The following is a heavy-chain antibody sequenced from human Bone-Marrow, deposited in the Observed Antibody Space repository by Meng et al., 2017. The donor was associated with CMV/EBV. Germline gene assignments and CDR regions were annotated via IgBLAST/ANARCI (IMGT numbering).Heavy chain of an antibody. V-gene: IGHV4-59*01. Sequence: GSLSLTCTVSNGSISSYYWSWIRQPPGKRLEWIGFIYYSGRTNYNPSVKSRVTMSVDTSKNQFTLKLNSVTAADTAVYYCAREGRGYSAYDPLEYWGQGTLVTVSS. CDR2: IYYSGRT. J-gene: IGHJ4*02. CDR3: AREGRGYSAYDPLEY. D-gene: IGHD5-12*01. CDR1: NGSISSYY.